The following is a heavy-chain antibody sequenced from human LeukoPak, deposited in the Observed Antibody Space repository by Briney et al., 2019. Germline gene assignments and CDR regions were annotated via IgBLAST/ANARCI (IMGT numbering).Heavy chain of an antibody. CDR3: ARDYLSSLDV. CDR2: IKQDGSEK. J-gene: IGHJ6*04. Sequence: GGSLRLSCTASGFTFADYGMSWLRQAPGKGLEWVANIKQDGSEKYYVDSVKGRFTISRDNAKNSLYLQMNSLRAEDTAVYYCARDYLSSLDVWGKGTTVTISS. D-gene: IGHD3-16*02. V-gene: IGHV3-7*01. CDR1: GFTFADYG.